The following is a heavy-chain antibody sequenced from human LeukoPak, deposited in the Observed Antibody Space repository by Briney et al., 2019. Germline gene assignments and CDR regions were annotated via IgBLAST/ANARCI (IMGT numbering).Heavy chain of an antibody. Sequence: SETLSLTCTVSGGSISSYYWSWIRQPPGKGLEWIGYIYYSGSTNYNPSLKSRVTISVDTSKNQFSLKLSSVTAADTAMYYCATSYAYKVAPFDLWGQGTLVTVSS. CDR2: IYYSGST. J-gene: IGHJ4*02. V-gene: IGHV4-59*12. CDR3: ATSYAYKVAPFDL. D-gene: IGHD3-16*01. CDR1: GGSISSYY.